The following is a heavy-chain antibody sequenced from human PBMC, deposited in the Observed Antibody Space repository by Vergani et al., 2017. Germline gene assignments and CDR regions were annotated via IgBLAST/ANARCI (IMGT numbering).Heavy chain of an antibody. CDR2: ISGSGGST. D-gene: IGHD5-12*01. J-gene: IGHJ6*03. Sequence: EVQLLESGGGLVQPGGPLRLSCAASGFTFSSYAMSWVRQAPGKGLEWVSAISGSGGSTYYADSVKGRFTISRDNSKNTLYLQMNSLRAEDTAVYYCAKSVVNGLRSYYYYYYMDVWGKGTTVTVSS. V-gene: IGHV3-23*01. CDR1: GFTFSSYA. CDR3: AKSVVNGLRSYYYYYYMDV.